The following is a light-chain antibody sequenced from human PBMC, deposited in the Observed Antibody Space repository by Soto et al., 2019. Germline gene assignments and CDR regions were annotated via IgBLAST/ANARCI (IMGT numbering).Light chain of an antibody. Sequence: EIVMTQSPATLSVSPGERATLSCRASQSVSSNLAWYQQKPGQAPRPLIYGASTRATGIPDRCSGSGSGTEFTVPISSLQSEDFSVYYCQQYNNWSPLTFGGGTKVEIK. CDR3: QQYNNWSPLT. CDR2: GAS. J-gene: IGKJ4*01. V-gene: IGKV3-15*01. CDR1: QSVSSN.